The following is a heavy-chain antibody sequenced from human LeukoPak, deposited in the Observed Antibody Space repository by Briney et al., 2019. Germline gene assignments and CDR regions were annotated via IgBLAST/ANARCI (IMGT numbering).Heavy chain of an antibody. J-gene: IGHJ4*02. D-gene: IGHD3-10*01. CDR1: GGSFSGYY. V-gene: IGHV4-59*01. CDR3: ARGVRGVYY. Sequence: SETLSLTCAVYGGSFSGYYWSWIRQPPGKGLEWIGYIYYSGSTNYNPSLKSRVTISVDTSKNQFSLKLSSVTAADTAVYYCARGVRGVYYWGQGTLVTVSS. CDR2: IYYSGST.